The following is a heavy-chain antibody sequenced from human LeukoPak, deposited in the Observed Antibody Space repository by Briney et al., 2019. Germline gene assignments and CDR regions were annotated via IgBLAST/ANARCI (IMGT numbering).Heavy chain of an antibody. CDR2: ISSSGSTI. Sequence: KPSETLSLTCAVYGGSFSGYYMSWIRQAPGKGLEWVSYISSSGSTIYYADSVKGRFTISRDNAKNSLYLQMNSLRAEDTAVYYCARDTFHIVGYYYYGMDVWGQGTTVTVSS. CDR1: GGSFSGYY. V-gene: IGHV3-11*01. D-gene: IGHD2-21*01. CDR3: ARDTFHIVGYYYYGMDV. J-gene: IGHJ6*02.